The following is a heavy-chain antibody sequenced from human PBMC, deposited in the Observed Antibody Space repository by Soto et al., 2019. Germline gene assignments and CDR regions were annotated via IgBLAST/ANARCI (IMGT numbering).Heavy chain of an antibody. J-gene: IGHJ5*02. D-gene: IGHD2-2*01. V-gene: IGHV4-39*01. CDR1: GGSISSSSYY. CDR3: ARQYCSSTGDLNWFDP. CDR2: IYYSGST. Sequence: SETLSLTCTVSGGSISSSSYYWGWIHQPPGKGLEWIGSIYYSGSTYYNPSLKSRVTISVDTSKNQFSLKLSSVTAADTAVYYCARQYCSSTGDLNWFDPWGQGTLVTISS.